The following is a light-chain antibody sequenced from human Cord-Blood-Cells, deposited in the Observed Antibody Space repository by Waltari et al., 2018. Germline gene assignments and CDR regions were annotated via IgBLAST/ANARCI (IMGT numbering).Light chain of an antibody. CDR1: QSIRSY. J-gene: IGKJ2*01. CDR2: AAS. V-gene: IGKV1-39*01. CDR3: QQSYSTPYT. Sequence: DIQITQSPSSLSASVGDRVTITARASQSIRSYLNWYQQKPGKAPKLLIYAASSLQSGVPSRFSGSGSGTDFTLTISSLQPEDFATYYCQQSYSTPYTFGQGTKLEIK.